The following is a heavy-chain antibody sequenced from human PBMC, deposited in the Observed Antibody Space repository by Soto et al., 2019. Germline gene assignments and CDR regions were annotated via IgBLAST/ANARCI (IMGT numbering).Heavy chain of an antibody. CDR3: ARPSQTAAAGTWNYYGMDV. Sequence: QVQLVQSGAEVKKPGSSVKVSCKASGGTFSSYAISWVRQAPGQGLEWMGGIIPIFGTANYAQKFQGRVTITADESTSTAYMELSSLRSEDTAVYYCARPSQTAAAGTWNYYGMDVWGQGTTVTVSS. CDR2: IIPIFGTA. J-gene: IGHJ6*02. V-gene: IGHV1-69*01. D-gene: IGHD6-13*01. CDR1: GGTFSSYA.